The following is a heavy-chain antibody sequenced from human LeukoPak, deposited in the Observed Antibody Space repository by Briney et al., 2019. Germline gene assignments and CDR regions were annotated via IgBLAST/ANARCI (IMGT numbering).Heavy chain of an antibody. CDR3: ARESVYDFWSGYYRFRFDP. D-gene: IGHD3-3*01. CDR2: IRYDGSNK. V-gene: IGHV3-30*02. Sequence: PGGSLRLSCAASGFTFSSYGMHWVRQAPGKGLEWVAFIRYDGSNKYYADSVKGRFTISRDNSKNTLYLQMNSLRAEDTAVYYCARESVYDFWSGYYRFRFDPWGQGTLVTVSS. J-gene: IGHJ5*02. CDR1: GFTFSSYG.